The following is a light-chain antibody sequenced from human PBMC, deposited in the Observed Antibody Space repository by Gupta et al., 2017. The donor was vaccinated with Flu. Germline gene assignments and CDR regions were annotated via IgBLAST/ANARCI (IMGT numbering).Light chain of an antibody. J-gene: IGKJ4*01. V-gene: IGKV3-20*01. Sequence: GTLSLSPGERATLSCMASQSLRNNYVAWYQQKPGQIPRLLNYGASSRATGIAERFGGSGSGTDFTLTISGLEAEDFAVYYCQQYDKSPLTFGRGTKVEIK. CDR1: QSLRNNY. CDR2: GAS. CDR3: QQYDKSPLT.